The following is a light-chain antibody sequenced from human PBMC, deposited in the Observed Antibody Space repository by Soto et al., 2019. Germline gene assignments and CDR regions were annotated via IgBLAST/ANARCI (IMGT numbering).Light chain of an antibody. J-gene: IGLJ1*01. V-gene: IGLV1-40*01. CDR1: SSNIGAGYD. CDR2: DVN. CDR3: CSYTSSSTHV. Sequence: QAVVTQPPSVSGAPGQRVTISCTGSSSNIGAGYDVHWYQQLPGTAPKLMIFDVNRRPSGVSDRFSGSKSGNTASLTISGLQAEDEGDYYCCSYTSSSTHVFGSGTKLTVL.